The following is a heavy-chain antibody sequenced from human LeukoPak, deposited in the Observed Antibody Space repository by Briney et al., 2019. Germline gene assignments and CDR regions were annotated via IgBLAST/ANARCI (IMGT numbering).Heavy chain of an antibody. V-gene: IGHV3-48*01. J-gene: IGHJ4*02. CDR1: GFTFSSYS. CDR2: ISSSSSTI. Sequence: PGGSLRLSCAASGFTFSSYSMNWVRQAPGKGLEWVSYISSSSSTIYYADSVKGRFTISRDNAKNSLYLQMNSLRAEDTAVYYCARDQKMTTVTLGLFDYWGQGTLVTVSS. CDR3: ARDQKMTTVTLGLFDY. D-gene: IGHD4-17*01.